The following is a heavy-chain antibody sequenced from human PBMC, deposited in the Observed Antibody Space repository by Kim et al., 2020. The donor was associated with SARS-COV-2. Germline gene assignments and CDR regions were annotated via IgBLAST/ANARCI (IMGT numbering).Heavy chain of an antibody. D-gene: IGHD6-6*01. V-gene: IGHV3-23*01. Sequence: ADSVKGRFTISRDNSKNTLYLQMNSLRVEDTAVYYCAKDLRPSSSSVFDYWGQGTLVTVSS. CDR3: AKDLRPSSSSVFDY. J-gene: IGHJ4*02.